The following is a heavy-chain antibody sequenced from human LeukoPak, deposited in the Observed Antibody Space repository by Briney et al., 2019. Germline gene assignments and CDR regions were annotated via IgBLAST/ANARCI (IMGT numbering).Heavy chain of an antibody. D-gene: IGHD3-22*01. CDR1: GFTFSSYS. J-gene: IGHJ4*02. V-gene: IGHV3-21*04. CDR2: ISSSSSYI. Sequence: KPGGSLRLSCAASGFTFSSYSMNWVRQAPGKGLEWVSSISSSSSYIYYADSVKGRFTISRDNAKNSLYLQMNSLRAEDTAVYYCAKPYDSSGYGNADYWGQGTLVTVSS. CDR3: AKPYDSSGYGNADY.